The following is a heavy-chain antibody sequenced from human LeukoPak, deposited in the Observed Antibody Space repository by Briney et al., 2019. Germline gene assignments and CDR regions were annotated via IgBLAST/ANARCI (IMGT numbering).Heavy chain of an antibody. CDR3: ASMLPPRYCSSTSCYEAEYFQH. Sequence: ASVKVSCKASGYTFTSYGISWVRQAPGQGLEWMGWISAYNGNTNYAQKLQGRVTMTTDTSTSTAYMELRSLRSDDTAVYYCASMLPPRYCSSTSCYEAEYFQHWGQGTLVTVSS. J-gene: IGHJ1*01. V-gene: IGHV1-18*01. CDR1: GYTFTSYG. D-gene: IGHD2-2*01. CDR2: ISAYNGNT.